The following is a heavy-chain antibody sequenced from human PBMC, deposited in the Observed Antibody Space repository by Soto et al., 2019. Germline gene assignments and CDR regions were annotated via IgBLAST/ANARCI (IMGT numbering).Heavy chain of an antibody. V-gene: IGHV1-18*01. D-gene: IGHD1-26*01. CDR2: IGTSNGNT. CDR1: GYTFTSYG. Sequence: QVHLVQSGAEVKKPGASVKVSCKPSGYTFTSYGISWVRQAPGPGLEWMGWIGTSNGNTNYAQKLQGRVTMTTDTSTSTVYLELKSLSSDDTAVYYCARGPGSGGYYLDYWGQGTPVTVSS. J-gene: IGHJ4*02. CDR3: ARGPGSGGYYLDY.